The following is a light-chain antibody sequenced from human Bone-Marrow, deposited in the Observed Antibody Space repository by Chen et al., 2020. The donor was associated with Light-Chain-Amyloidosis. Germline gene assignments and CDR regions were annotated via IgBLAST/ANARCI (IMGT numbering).Light chain of an antibody. Sequence: DIQMTQSPSSLSASVGDRVTITCRASQRISNYLNWYQQKPGKAPKLLIHAASTLQSGVPLRFSGSGSGTDSILTISSVQPEDFAIYYCQQSYSMSSITFGQGTRLEIK. CDR2: AAS. V-gene: IGKV1-39*01. J-gene: IGKJ5*01. CDR3: QQSYSMSSIT. CDR1: QRISNY.